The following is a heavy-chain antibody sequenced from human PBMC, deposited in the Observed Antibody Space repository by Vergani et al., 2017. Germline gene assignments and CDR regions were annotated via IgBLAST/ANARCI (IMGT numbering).Heavy chain of an antibody. J-gene: IGHJ5*02. CDR3: ARESKYDFWSGYKGYNWFDP. V-gene: IGHV4-39*07. CDR1: GGSNSSSSYY. CDR2: IYYSGST. D-gene: IGHD3-3*01. Sequence: QLQLQESGPGLVKPSETLSLTCTVSGGSNSSSSYYWGWIRQPPGKGLEWIGSIYYSGSTYYKPSLKSRVTISVDTSKNQFSLKLSSVTAADTAVYYCARESKYDFWSGYKGYNWFDPWGQGTLVTVSS.